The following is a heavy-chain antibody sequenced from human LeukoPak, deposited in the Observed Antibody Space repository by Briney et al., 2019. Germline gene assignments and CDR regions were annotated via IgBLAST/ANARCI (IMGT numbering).Heavy chain of an antibody. CDR3: ARDPVGSTSFGKNWFDP. J-gene: IGHJ5*02. D-gene: IGHD2-2*01. CDR2: TYYRSKWYN. Sequence: SQTLSLTCAISGDSVSSNSAAWNWIRQSPSRGLEWLGRTYYRSKWYNDYAVSVKSRITINPDTSKNQFSLQLNSVTPEDTAVYYCARDPVGSTSFGKNWFDPWGQGTLVTVSS. CDR1: GDSVSSNSAA. V-gene: IGHV6-1*01.